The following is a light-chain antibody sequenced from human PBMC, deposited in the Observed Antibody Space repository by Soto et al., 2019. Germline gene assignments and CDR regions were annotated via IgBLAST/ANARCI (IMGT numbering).Light chain of an antibody. CDR1: QSISDW. V-gene: IGKV1-5*01. J-gene: IGKJ1*01. Sequence: DIQMTQSPSTLSASVGDRVTITCRASQSISDWLAWYQQKPGKAPKILIYDASSLESGVPSRFSGSGSGTEFTLTISSLQPDDFAIYYCQQYENYWTFGQGTRVEIK. CDR2: DAS. CDR3: QQYENYWT.